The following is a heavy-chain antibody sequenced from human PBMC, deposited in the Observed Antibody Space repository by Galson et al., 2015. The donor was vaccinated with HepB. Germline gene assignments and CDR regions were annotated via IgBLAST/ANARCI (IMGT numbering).Heavy chain of an antibody. D-gene: IGHD2-2*01. V-gene: IGHV1-18*01. CDR1: GYTFTSYG. Sequence: SVKVSCKASGYTFTSYGISWVRQAPGQGLEWMGWISAYNGNTNYAQKLQGRVTMTTDTSTSTAYMELRSLRSEDTAVYYCAREREYCSSTSCPPDAFDIWGQGTMVTVSS. CDR2: ISAYNGNT. J-gene: IGHJ3*02. CDR3: AREREYCSSTSCPPDAFDI.